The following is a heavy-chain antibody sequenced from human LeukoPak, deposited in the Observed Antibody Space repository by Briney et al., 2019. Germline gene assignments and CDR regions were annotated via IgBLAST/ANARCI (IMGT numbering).Heavy chain of an antibody. CDR1: DDSITMYY. V-gene: IGHV4-59*01. Sequence: SETLSLTCSVSDDSITMYYWTWIRQPPGKGLEWIGYVDHTGSTNFNPSLNGRVSISRDTTKNLFSLRLRSVTAADTAVYYCARVFSQTSPYNWFDPWGQGTLVTVSS. CDR2: VDHTGST. CDR3: ARVFSQTSPYNWFDP. J-gene: IGHJ5*02. D-gene: IGHD3-9*01.